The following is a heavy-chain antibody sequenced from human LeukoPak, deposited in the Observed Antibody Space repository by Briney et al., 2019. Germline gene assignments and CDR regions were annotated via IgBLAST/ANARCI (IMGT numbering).Heavy chain of an antibody. CDR2: ISWDGGST. D-gene: IGHD2-21*01. V-gene: IGHV3-43D*04. Sequence: PGGSLRLSCADSDGIHWVRQAPGKGLAWVCLISWDGGSTYYADYVKCRFTISRDNIKNSLYLQMNSLGAEDTALYYCAKGRIGSRSPFDYWGQGTLVTVSS. CDR1: DG. J-gene: IGHJ4*02. CDR3: AKGRIGSRSPFDY.